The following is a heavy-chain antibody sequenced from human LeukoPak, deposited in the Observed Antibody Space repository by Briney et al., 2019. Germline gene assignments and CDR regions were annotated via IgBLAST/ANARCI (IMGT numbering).Heavy chain of an antibody. V-gene: IGHV3-30*19. D-gene: IGHD3-22*01. Sequence: TGGSLRLSCAASGFTFSSHGMHWVSQAPGKGLEWVAVISNDGTNKYYADSVKGRFTISRDNSKKMLYLQMNNLRAEDTALYYCARSPSHYYDSSGYYFYWGQGTLVTVSS. CDR1: GFTFSSHG. CDR3: ARSPSHYYDSSGYYFY. J-gene: IGHJ4*02. CDR2: ISNDGTNK.